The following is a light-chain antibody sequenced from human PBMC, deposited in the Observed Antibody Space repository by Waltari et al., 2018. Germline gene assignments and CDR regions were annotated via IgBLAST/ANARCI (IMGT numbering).Light chain of an antibody. J-gene: IGLJ2*01. CDR3: SSYRMSSTLGV. CDR2: EVS. CDR1: SSDVGSYNR. V-gene: IGLV2-18*02. Sequence: QSALTQPPSVSGSPGQSVTISCTGTSSDVGSYNRVSWYQQSPGTAPKLIIYEVSNRPAGVPHRFSRSKSGNTASLTISGLQAEDEADYYCSSYRMSSTLGVLGGGTKLTVL.